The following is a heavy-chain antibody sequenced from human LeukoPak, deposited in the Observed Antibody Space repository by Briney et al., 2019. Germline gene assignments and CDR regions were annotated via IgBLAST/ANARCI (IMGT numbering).Heavy chain of an antibody. CDR2: INYSGST. J-gene: IGHJ5*02. CDR1: GGSFRGYY. V-gene: IGHV4-34*01. CDR3: ARGGARYCSSTACYRKDNGFDP. D-gene: IGHD2-2*01. Sequence: SETLSLTCAVYGGSFRGYYWSWIRQPPGKGLEWIGEINYSGSTNDNPSLKRRVTISVYTSKNHFSLKLSSVTAADTAVYYCARGGARYCSSTACYRKDNGFDPWGQGTLVTVSS.